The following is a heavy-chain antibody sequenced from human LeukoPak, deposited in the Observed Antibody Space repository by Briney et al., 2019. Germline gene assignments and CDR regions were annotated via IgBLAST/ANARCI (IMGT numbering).Heavy chain of an antibody. J-gene: IGHJ4*02. CDR2: IFSSGYT. V-gene: IGHV4-4*07. CDR3: ARGEHSVDS. Sequence: AEPLTLTCTVSGRAFRSYYWNWIRHPAGKGLEWIGRIFSSGYTNDNPFLKSRITMSVDMSKNHFSLRLSSVTAADTAVYYCARGEHSVDSWGQGMLVTVSS. CDR1: GRAFRSYY. D-gene: IGHD1/OR15-1a*01.